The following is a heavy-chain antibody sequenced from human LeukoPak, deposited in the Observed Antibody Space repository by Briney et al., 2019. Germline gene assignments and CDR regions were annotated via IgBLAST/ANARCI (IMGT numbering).Heavy chain of an antibody. V-gene: IGHV3-66*02. D-gene: IGHD4/OR15-4a*01. Sequence: GGSLRLSCTATGFTVSTNYMNWVRQAPGKGLEWVSVIYTGGSSYYADSVKGRFNISRDNSKNTVYLQMNSLRPEDTAVYYCARAEVLSFFDSWGQGTLVTVSS. CDR3: ARAEVLSFFDS. CDR2: IYTGGSS. J-gene: IGHJ4*02. CDR1: GFTVSTNY.